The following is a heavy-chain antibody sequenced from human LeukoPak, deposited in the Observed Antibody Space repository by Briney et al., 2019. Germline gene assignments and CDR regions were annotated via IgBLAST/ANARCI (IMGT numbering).Heavy chain of an antibody. J-gene: IGHJ2*01. D-gene: IGHD3-22*01. V-gene: IGHV5-51*01. Sequence: GESLKISCKGSGYSFTIYWIGWVRQMPGKGLEWMGIIYPGDSDTRYSPSFQGQVTISADKSISTAYLQWSSLKASDTAMYYCARRARPDDSSGYYLWWYFDLRGRGTLVTVSS. CDR2: IYPGDSDT. CDR1: GYSFTIYW. CDR3: ARRARPDDSSGYYLWWYFDL.